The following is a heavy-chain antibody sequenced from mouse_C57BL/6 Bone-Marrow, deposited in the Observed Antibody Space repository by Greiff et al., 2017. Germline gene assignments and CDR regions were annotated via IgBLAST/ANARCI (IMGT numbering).Heavy chain of an antibody. V-gene: IGHV1-55*01. CDR3: ARYDYDEKYFDV. Sequence: VQGVESGAELVKPGASVKMSCKASGYTFTSYWITWVKQRPGQGLEWIGDIYPGSGSTNYNEKFKSKATLTVDTSSSTAYMQLSSLTSEDSAVYYCARYDYDEKYFDVWGTGTTVTVSS. CDR1: GYTFTSYW. J-gene: IGHJ1*03. D-gene: IGHD2-4*01. CDR2: IYPGSGST.